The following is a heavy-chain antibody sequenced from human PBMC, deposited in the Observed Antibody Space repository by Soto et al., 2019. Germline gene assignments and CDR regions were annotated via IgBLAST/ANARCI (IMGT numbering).Heavy chain of an antibody. CDR3: ARVGELRYYFDY. CDR2: INSDGSST. CDR1: GFTFSSYW. J-gene: IGHJ4*02. Sequence: GGSLRLSCAASGFTFSSYWMHWVRQAPGKGLVWVSRINSDGSSTSYADSVKGRFTISRDNAKNTLYLQMNSLRAEDTAVYYCARVGELRYYFDYWGQGTLVTVSS. D-gene: IGHD1-26*01. V-gene: IGHV3-74*01.